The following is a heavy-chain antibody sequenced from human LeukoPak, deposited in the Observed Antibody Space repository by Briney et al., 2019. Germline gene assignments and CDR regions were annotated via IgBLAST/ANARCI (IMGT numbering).Heavy chain of an antibody. CDR3: ARWYAGDYPFDY. Sequence: PGGSLRLSFAASGFTFSSYWMSWVRQAPGKGLEWVANIKQDGSEKYYVDSVKGRFTISRDNAKNSLYLQMNSLRAEDTAVHYCARWYAGDYPFDYWGQGTLVTVSS. CDR2: IKQDGSEK. CDR1: GFTFSSYW. J-gene: IGHJ4*02. D-gene: IGHD4-17*01. V-gene: IGHV3-7*01.